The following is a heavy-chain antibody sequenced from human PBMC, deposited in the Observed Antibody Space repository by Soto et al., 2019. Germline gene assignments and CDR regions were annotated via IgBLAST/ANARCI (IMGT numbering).Heavy chain of an antibody. CDR2: MNPGSGDT. D-gene: IGHD3-16*01. J-gene: IGHJ5*02. CDR1: GYSFTNND. CDR3: ARMATFGSLNWFDP. V-gene: IGHV1-8*01. Sequence: ASVKVSFKASGYSFTNNDVSWGRQATGQGLERMGWMNPGSGDTGYAQKFQGRVTMTRDISIATAYMELSSLRSDDTAIYFCARMATFGSLNWFDPWGQGTQVTVSS.